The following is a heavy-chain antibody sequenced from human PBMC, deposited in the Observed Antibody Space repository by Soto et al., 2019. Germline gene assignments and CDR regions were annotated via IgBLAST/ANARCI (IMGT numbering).Heavy chain of an antibody. Sequence: ETLSLTCTVSGGSISSYYWSWIRQPPGKGLEWIGYIYYSGSTYYNPSLKSRVTISVDTSKNQFSLKLSSVTAADTAVYYCARAPSYDSSGRNYYYYGMDVWGQGTTVTVSS. D-gene: IGHD3-22*01. J-gene: IGHJ6*02. CDR2: IYYSGST. V-gene: IGHV4-59*08. CDR1: GGSISSYY. CDR3: ARAPSYDSSGRNYYYYGMDV.